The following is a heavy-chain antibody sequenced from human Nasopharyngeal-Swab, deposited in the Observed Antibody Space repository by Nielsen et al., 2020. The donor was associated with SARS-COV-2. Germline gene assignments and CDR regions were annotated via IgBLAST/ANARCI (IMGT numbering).Heavy chain of an antibody. CDR3: AKANVIFWFGQFKNDGFDI. J-gene: IGHJ3*02. V-gene: IGHV3-30*18. CDR2: ISYEGSKK. CDR1: GFSFNNYG. Sequence: GESLKISCTASGFSFNNYGMHWVRQAPGKGLEWVAVISYEGSKKKYAESVEGRFNISRDFSKNTLYLQMNSLRPEDTAMYYCAKANVIFWFGQFKNDGFDIWGQGTMVVVSS. D-gene: IGHD3-10*01.